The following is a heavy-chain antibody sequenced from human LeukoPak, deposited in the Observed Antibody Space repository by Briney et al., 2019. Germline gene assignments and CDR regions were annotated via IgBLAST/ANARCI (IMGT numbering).Heavy chain of an antibody. CDR1: GFTFSSYA. D-gene: IGHD6-19*01. CDR3: ARDQEAVAGRNWFDP. CDR2: ISYDGSNK. Sequence: SGGSLRLSCAASGFTFSSYAMHWVRQAPGKGLEWVAVISYDGSNKYYADSVKGRFTISRDNSKNTLYLQMNSLRAEDTAVYYCARDQEAVAGRNWFDPWGQGTLVTVSS. V-gene: IGHV3-30*04. J-gene: IGHJ5*02.